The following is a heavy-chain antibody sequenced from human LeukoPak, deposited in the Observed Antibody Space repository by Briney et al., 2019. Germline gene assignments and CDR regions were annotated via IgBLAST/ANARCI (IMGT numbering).Heavy chain of an antibody. CDR3: AKDIRASGGGPTDYFDY. J-gene: IGHJ4*02. Sequence: PGRSLRLSCAVSGFTFSSYAMHWVRQAPGKGLEWVAVISYDGSNKYYADSVKGRFTISRDNSKNTQYLQMNSLRAEDAALYYCAKDIRASGGGPTDYFDYWGQGTLVTVSS. CDR1: GFTFSSYA. V-gene: IGHV3-30-3*01. CDR2: ISYDGSNK. D-gene: IGHD3-10*01.